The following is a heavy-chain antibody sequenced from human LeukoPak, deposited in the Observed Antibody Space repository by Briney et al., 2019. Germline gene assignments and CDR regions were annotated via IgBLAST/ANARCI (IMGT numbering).Heavy chain of an antibody. V-gene: IGHV4-59*01. CDR1: GGSISSYY. Sequence: SETLSLTCTVSGGSISSYYWSWIRQPPGKGLEWIGYIYYSGSTNYNPSLKSRVTTSVDTSKNQFSLKLSSVTAADTAVYYCARDTLGDGYNYFDYWGQGTLVTVSS. D-gene: IGHD5-24*01. J-gene: IGHJ4*02. CDR3: ARDTLGDGYNYFDY. CDR2: IYYSGST.